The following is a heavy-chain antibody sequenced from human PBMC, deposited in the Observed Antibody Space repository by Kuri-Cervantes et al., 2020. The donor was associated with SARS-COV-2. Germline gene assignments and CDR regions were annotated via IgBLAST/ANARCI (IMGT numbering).Heavy chain of an antibody. V-gene: IGHV4-39*07. CDR3: ARERGSGTDY. Sequence: SETLSLTCTVSGGSISSSSYYWGWIRQPPGKGLEWIGSIYHSGSTYYNPSLKSRVTISVDTSKNQFSLKLSSVTAADTAVYYCARERGSGTDYWGQGTLVTVSS. CDR1: GGSISSSSYY. J-gene: IGHJ4*02. CDR2: IYHSGST. D-gene: IGHD1-1*01.